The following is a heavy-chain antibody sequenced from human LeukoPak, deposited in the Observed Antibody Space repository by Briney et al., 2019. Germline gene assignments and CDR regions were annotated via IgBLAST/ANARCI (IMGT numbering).Heavy chain of an antibody. CDR2: ISGSGGST. D-gene: IGHD6-6*01. V-gene: IGHV3-23*01. CDR1: GFTFSSYA. J-gene: IGHJ3*02. Sequence: GGSLRLSCAASGFTFSSYAMSWVRQAPGKGLEWVSAISGSGGSTYCADSVKGRFTISRDNSKNTLYLQMNSLRAEDTAVYYCAKCPGFAARTVDAFDIWGQGTMVTVSS. CDR3: AKCPGFAARTVDAFDI.